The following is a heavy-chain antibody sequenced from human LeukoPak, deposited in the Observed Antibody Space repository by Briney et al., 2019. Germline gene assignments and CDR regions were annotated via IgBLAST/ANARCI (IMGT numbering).Heavy chain of an antibody. CDR1: GGFITTYS. J-gene: IGHJ4*02. V-gene: IGHV4-59*01. CDR2: IYYSGNT. D-gene: IGHD5-18*01. Sequence: SETLSLTCTVSGGFITTYSWSWIRQPPGKGLEWIGYIYYSGNTNYNPSLKSRVTISVDTSKNQFSLKLSSVTAADTAMYYCAGSGYSSGYLFDYWGQGTLVTVSS. CDR3: AGSGYSSGYLFDY.